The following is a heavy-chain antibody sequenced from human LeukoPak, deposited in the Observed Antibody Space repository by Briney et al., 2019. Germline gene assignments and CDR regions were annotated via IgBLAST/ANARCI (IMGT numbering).Heavy chain of an antibody. Sequence: ASVKVSCKASGYTFTSYDINWVRQATGQGLEWMGWMNPNSGNTGYAQKFQGRVTMTRDTSTSTVYMELSSLRSEDTAVYYCAREGAYGDYYYYYGMDVWGQGTTVTVS. CDR2: MNPNSGNT. CDR3: AREGAYGDYYYYYGMDV. CDR1: GYTFTSYD. J-gene: IGHJ6*02. V-gene: IGHV1-8*01. D-gene: IGHD4-17*01.